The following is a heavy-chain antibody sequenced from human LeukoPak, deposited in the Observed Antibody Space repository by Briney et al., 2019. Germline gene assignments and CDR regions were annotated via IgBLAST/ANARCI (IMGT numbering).Heavy chain of an antibody. J-gene: IGHJ6*03. CDR1: GFTFEYYA. CDR3: AKDDYNDPHYMDV. Sequence: PGRSLRLSCAASGFTFEYYAMHWVRQAPGKGLEWVSGISWNSDSIVYADSVKGRFTISRDNAKNSLFLQMTSLRSEDTALYYCAKDDYNDPHYMDVWGKGTTVTVSS. D-gene: IGHD4-11*01. CDR2: ISWNSDSI. V-gene: IGHV3-9*01.